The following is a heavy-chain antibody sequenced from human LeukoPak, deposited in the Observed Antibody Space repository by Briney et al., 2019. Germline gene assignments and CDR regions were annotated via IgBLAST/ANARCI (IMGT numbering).Heavy chain of an antibody. V-gene: IGHV3-21*01. J-gene: IGHJ4*02. CDR1: GFTFSSYS. Sequence: SGGSLRLSCAASGFTFSSYSMNWVRQAPGKGLEWVSSISSSSSYIYYADSVKGRFTISRDNAKNSLYLQMNSLRAEDTAVYYCAREHVLLWFGELEYFDYWGQGTLVTVSS. CDR2: ISSSSSYI. D-gene: IGHD3-10*01. CDR3: AREHVLLWFGELEYFDY.